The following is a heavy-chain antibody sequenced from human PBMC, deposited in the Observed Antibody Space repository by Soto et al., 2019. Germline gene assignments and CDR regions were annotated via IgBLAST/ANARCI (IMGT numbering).Heavy chain of an antibody. J-gene: IGHJ4*02. CDR2: INHSGST. D-gene: IGHD5-12*01. V-gene: IGHV4-34*01. CDR1: GGSFSGDY. CDR3: ARGGEYSGYADFDY. Sequence: QVQLQQWGAGLLKPSETLSLTCAVDGGSFSGDYWSWIRQPPGKGLEWIGEINHSGSTNYNPSLKSRVTISVDSSKNQFSLKLSSVTAADTAVYYCARGGEYSGYADFDYWGQGTLVTVSS.